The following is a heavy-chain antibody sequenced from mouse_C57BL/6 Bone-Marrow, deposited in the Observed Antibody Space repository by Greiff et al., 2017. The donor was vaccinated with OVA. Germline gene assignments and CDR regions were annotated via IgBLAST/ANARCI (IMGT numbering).Heavy chain of an antibody. CDR3: ARSLYYYGSSY. Sequence: VQLQQSGAELVKPGASVKMSCKASGYTFTSYWITWVKQRPGQGLEWIGDIYPGSGSTNYNEKFKSKATLTVDTSSSTAYMQLSSLTSEDSAVYYCARSLYYYGSSYWGQGTTLTVSS. D-gene: IGHD1-1*01. CDR1: GYTFTSYW. J-gene: IGHJ2*01. CDR2: IYPGSGST. V-gene: IGHV1-55*01.